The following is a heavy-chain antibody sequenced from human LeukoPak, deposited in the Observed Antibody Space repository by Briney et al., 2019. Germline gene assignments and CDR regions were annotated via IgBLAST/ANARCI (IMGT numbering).Heavy chain of an antibody. V-gene: IGHV1-18*01. CDR1: GGTFSSYS. J-gene: IGHJ5*02. CDR2: ISAYNGNT. Sequence: ASVKVSCKASGGTFSSYSISWVRQAPGQGLEWMGWISAYNGNTNYAQKLRGRVTMTTDTSTSTVYMELRSLRSDDTAVYYCARDPGSFLSSSGWLNWFGPWGQGTLVTVSS. D-gene: IGHD6-19*01. CDR3: ARDPGSFLSSSGWLNWFGP.